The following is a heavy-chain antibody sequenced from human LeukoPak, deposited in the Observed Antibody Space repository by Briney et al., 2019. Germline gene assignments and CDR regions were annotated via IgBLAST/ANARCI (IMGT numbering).Heavy chain of an antibody. V-gene: IGHV1-3*01. CDR2: INAGNGNT. J-gene: IGHJ4*02. CDR1: GYTFTSYA. Sequence: ASVKVSCKASGYTFTSYAMHWVRQAPGQRLEWMGWINAGNGNTKYSQKFQGRVTITRDTSASTAYMELSSLRSEDTAVYYCARAYHHIAVAGFWGQGTLVTVSS. CDR3: ARAYHHIAVAGF. D-gene: IGHD6-19*01.